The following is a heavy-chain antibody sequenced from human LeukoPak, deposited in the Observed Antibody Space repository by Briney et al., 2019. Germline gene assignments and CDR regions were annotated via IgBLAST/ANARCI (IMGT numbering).Heavy chain of an antibody. CDR2: IIPSLGIS. D-gene: IGHD2-15*01. V-gene: IGHV1-69*04. CDR3: ARDHCSRGSCLGGH. J-gene: IGHJ4*02. Sequence: SVKVSCMASGDTFITYTFSWVRQAPGQGLEWMGRIIPSLGISNYAQKFQGRVTLTADKSTTTTYMELTSLRTEDTAIYYCARDHCSRGSCLGGHWGQGTLVTVSS. CDR1: GDTFITYT.